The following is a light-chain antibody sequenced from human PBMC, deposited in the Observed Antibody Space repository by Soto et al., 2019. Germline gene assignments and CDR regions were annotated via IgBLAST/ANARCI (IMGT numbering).Light chain of an antibody. CDR1: SSDVGGYNY. J-gene: IGLJ2*01. CDR2: DVS. CDR3: SSYTSSSTLGHVV. V-gene: IGLV2-14*01. Sequence: QSALTQPASVSGSPGQSINISCTGTSSDVGGYNYVSWYQQHPGKAPKLMIYDVSNRPSGVSNRFSGSKSGNTASLTISGLQAEEEADYCCSSYTSSSTLGHVVFGGGTQLTV.